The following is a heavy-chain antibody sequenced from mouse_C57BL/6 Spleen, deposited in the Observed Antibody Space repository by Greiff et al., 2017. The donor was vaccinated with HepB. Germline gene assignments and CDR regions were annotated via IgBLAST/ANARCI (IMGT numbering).Heavy chain of an antibody. CDR2: ISDGGSYT. Sequence: EVMLVESGGGLVKPGGSLKLSCAASGFTFSSYAMSWVRQTPEKRLEWVATISDGGSYTYYPDNVKGRFTISRDNAKNNLYLQMSHLKSEDTAMYYCARDRTVVDQAWFAYWGQGTLVTVSA. V-gene: IGHV5-4*01. J-gene: IGHJ3*01. D-gene: IGHD1-1*01. CDR3: ARDRTVVDQAWFAY. CDR1: GFTFSSYA.